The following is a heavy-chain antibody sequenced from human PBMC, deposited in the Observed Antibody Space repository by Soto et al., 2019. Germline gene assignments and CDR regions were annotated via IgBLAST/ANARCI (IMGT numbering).Heavy chain of an antibody. Sequence: QMQLVQSGPEVKKPGTSVKVSCKASGFTFTSSAVQWVRQARGQRLEWIGWIVVGSGNTNYAQKFQERVTITRDMSTSTAYMELSSLRSEDTAVYYCAAVGDYDAFYYYYGMDVWGQGTTVTVSS. CDR2: IVVGSGNT. D-gene: IGHD4-17*01. J-gene: IGHJ6*02. CDR1: GFTFTSSA. V-gene: IGHV1-58*01. CDR3: AAVGDYDAFYYYYGMDV.